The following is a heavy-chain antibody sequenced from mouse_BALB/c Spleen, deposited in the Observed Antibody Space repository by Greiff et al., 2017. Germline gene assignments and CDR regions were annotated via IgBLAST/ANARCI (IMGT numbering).Heavy chain of an antibody. Sequence: VKLMESGPGLVAPSQSLSITCTVSGFSLTSYGVHWVRQPPGKGLEWLGVIWAGGSTNYNSALMSRLSIRNDNSKSQVFLKMNSLQTDDTAMYYCAREGGRGYFDVWGAGTTVTVSS. CDR2: IWAGGST. J-gene: IGHJ1*01. CDR1: GFSLTSYG. D-gene: IGHD1-1*01. V-gene: IGHV2-9*02. CDR3: AREGGRGYFDV.